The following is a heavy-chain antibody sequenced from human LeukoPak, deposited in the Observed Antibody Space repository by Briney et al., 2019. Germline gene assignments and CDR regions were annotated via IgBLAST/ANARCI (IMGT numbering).Heavy chain of an antibody. CDR3: ARVIPYNWNDARSFDY. D-gene: IGHD1-20*01. V-gene: IGHV4-38-2*02. CDR2: IYHSGST. J-gene: IGHJ4*02. CDR1: GYSISSGYY. Sequence: QPSETLSLTCTVSGYSISSGYYWGWIRQPPGKGLEWIGSIYHSGSTYYNPSLKSRVTISVDTSKNQFSLKLSSVTAADTAVYYCARVIPYNWNDARSFDYWGQGTLVTVSS.